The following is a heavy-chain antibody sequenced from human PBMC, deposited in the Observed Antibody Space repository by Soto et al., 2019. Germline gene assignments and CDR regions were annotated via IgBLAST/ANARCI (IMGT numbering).Heavy chain of an antibody. D-gene: IGHD2-2*03. CDR1: GYTFTGYY. V-gene: IGHV1-2*02. Sequence: QVQLVQSGAEVKKPGASVKVSCKASGYTFTGYYMHWVRQAPGQGLEWMGWINPNSGGTNYAQKFQGRVTMTRDTSISTAYMELGRLRSDDTAVYYCATPRGYCCSTRCYWASFDYWGQGTLVTVSS. CDR2: INPNSGGT. CDR3: ATPRGYCCSTRCYWASFDY. J-gene: IGHJ4*02.